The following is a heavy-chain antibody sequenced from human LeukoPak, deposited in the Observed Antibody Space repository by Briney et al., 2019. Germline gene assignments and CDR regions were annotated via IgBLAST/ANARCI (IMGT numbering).Heavy chain of an antibody. CDR3: AKDIRVGEWLPLDY. CDR2: ISGSGDTT. Sequence: GGSLRLSCAASGFTFSNYAMTGVRQAPGKGLEWVSAISGSGDTTYYTDSVKGRFTISRDNSKNTLYLRMNSLRAEDTPIYSCAKDIRVGEWLPLDYWGQGTLVTVSS. D-gene: IGHD5-12*01. V-gene: IGHV3-23*01. J-gene: IGHJ4*02. CDR1: GFTFSNYA.